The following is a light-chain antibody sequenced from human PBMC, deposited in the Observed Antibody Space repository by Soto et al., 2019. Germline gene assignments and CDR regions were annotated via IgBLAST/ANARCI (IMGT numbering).Light chain of an antibody. V-gene: IGLV2-14*03. Sequence: QSALTQPASVSGSPGQSITISCTGTSSDVGTYNFVSWYQHHPGKAPKLMIYDVSNRPSGVSNRFSGSKSGNTASLTISGLQAEDEADYYCSSYTTTSPRVFGTGTKLTVL. J-gene: IGLJ1*01. CDR1: SSDVGTYNF. CDR2: DVS. CDR3: SSYTTTSPRV.